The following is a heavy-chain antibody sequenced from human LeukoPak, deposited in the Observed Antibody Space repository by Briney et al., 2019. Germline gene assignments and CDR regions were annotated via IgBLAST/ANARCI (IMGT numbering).Heavy chain of an antibody. CDR3: GRGGYYSGGIFYYYFDY. CDR1: GYRFTSYW. V-gene: IGHV5-51*01. Sequence: PRESLKISCKGSGYRFTSYWIGWVRQMPGKGLEWMGIIYPGDSDTRYSPSFQGQVTISADKSISTAYLQWSSLKASDTAMYYCGRGGYYSGGIFYYYFDYWGQGTLVTVSS. CDR2: IYPGDSDT. J-gene: IGHJ4*02. D-gene: IGHD2-15*01.